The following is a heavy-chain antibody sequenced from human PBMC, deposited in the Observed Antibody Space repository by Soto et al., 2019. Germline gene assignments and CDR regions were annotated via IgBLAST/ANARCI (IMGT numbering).Heavy chain of an antibody. V-gene: IGHV1-69*08. CDR3: TRDLEITVYTWSFGGF. D-gene: IGHD3-10*01. J-gene: IGHJ4*02. CDR2: SIPFHGVT. CDR1: GGTFSPYT. Sequence: HVQLVQSGAEVKKPGSSVKVSCTASGGTFSPYTINLVRQAPGQGLEWMGRSIPFHGVTNYAQKFQAIVTITADKSRSTAYMELSGLRFEDTAMYFCTRDLEITVYTWSFGGFCGRGTLVTGSS.